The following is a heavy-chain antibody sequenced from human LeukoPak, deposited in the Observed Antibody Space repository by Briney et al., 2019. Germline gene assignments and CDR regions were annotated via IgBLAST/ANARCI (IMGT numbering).Heavy chain of an antibody. CDR3: ARVYYSSSYDYWYFDL. J-gene: IGHJ2*01. V-gene: IGHV4-39*07. CDR2: IYYSGST. D-gene: IGHD6-13*01. Sequence: TSETLSLTCAVSGGSISSNSYYWGWIRQPPGKGLEWIGSIYYSGSTNYNPSLKSRVTISVDTSKNQFSLKLSSVTAADTAVYYCARVYYSSSYDYWYFDLWGRGTLVTVSS. CDR1: GGSISSNSYY.